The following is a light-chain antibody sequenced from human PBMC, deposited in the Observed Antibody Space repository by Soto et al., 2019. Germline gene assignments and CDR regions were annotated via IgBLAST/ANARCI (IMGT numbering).Light chain of an antibody. V-gene: IGKV3-20*01. CDR3: QQYGRSPWT. Sequence: ECVLTQSPGTLSLSPGDRATLSCRASQSVSSSYLAWYQQKPGQAPGLLIYGASSRATGIPDRFSGSGSGTDFTLTISRLEPEDFAVYYCQQYGRSPWTLGQGTK. CDR1: QSVSSSY. J-gene: IGKJ1*01. CDR2: GAS.